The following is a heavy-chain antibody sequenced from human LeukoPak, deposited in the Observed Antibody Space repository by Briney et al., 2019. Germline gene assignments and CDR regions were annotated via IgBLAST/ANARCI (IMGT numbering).Heavy chain of an antibody. V-gene: IGHV4-34*01. J-gene: IGHJ4*02. CDR1: GESFTGHH. Sequence: SETLSLTCAVYGESFTGHHWSWIRQPPGRRLGWIGEINHSGSTNYNPPLKSRVTISVDTSKNQFSLKVTSLTAADTAVYYCARVSGLNNFDSWGQGTLVTVSS. CDR3: ARVSGLNNFDS. CDR2: INHSGST. D-gene: IGHD1/OR15-1a*01.